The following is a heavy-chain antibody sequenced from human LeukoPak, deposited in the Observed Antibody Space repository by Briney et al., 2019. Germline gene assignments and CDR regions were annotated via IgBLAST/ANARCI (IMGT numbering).Heavy chain of an antibody. Sequence: GGSLRLSCAASGFTFSSYGMHWVRQAPGKGLEWVAVISYDGSNKYYADSVKGRFTISRDNSKNTLYLQMNSLRAEDTAVYYCARYSSGAFDYWGQGTLVTVSS. J-gene: IGHJ4*02. CDR2: ISYDGSNK. CDR1: GFTFSSYG. V-gene: IGHV3-30*03. D-gene: IGHD6-19*01. CDR3: ARYSSGAFDY.